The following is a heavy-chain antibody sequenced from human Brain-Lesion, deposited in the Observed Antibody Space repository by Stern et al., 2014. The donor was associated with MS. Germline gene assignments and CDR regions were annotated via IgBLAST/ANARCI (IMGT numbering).Heavy chain of an antibody. CDR2: FDPADGET. D-gene: IGHD1-26*01. CDR1: GYTLTELS. J-gene: IGHJ4*02. Sequence: HVQLVESGAEVKKPGASVKVSCKVSGYTLTELSMHWVRPAPRKGLEWMGGFDPADGETSYAQKFQGRVTMTEDTSTDTAYMELSSLRSEDTAVYYCATLSPGAGGNYYRHFDYWGQGTLVTVSS. CDR3: ATLSPGAGGNYYRHFDY. V-gene: IGHV1-24*01.